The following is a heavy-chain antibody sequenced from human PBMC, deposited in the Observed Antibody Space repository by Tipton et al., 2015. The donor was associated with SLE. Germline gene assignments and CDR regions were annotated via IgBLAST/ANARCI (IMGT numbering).Heavy chain of an antibody. CDR3: AREPDY. CDR2: YTGTT. Sequence: YTGTTSYNPSLKSRLIMTVDTSKNQFSLKLTSVTAADTAVYYCAREPDYWGQGILVAVSS. V-gene: IGHV4-59*01. J-gene: IGHJ4*02.